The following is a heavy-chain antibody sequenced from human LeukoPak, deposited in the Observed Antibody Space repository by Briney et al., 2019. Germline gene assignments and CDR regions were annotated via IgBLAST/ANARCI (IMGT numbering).Heavy chain of an antibody. D-gene: IGHD4-11*01. J-gene: IGHJ5*02. CDR2: IYHSGST. V-gene: IGHV4-30-2*01. CDR1: GGSISSGGYY. CDR3: ARATVRGWFDP. Sequence: NPSETLSLTCTVSGGSISSGGYYWSWIRQPPGKGLEWIGYIYHSGSTYYNPSLKSRVTISVDRSKNQFSLKLSSVTAADTAVYYCARATVRGWFDPWGQGTLVTVSS.